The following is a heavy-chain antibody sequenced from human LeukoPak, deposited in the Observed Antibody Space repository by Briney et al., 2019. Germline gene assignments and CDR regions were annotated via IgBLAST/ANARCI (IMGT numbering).Heavy chain of an antibody. Sequence: ASVKVSCKASGYTFTSYGISWVRQAPGQGLEWMGWISAYNGNTNYAQKLQGRVTMTTDTSTSTAYMELRSLRSDDTAVYYCARGGDIVVVPAAPWHCNWFDPWGQGTLVTVSS. CDR2: ISAYNGNT. V-gene: IGHV1-18*01. CDR3: ARGGDIVVVPAAPWHCNWFDP. CDR1: GYTFTSYG. D-gene: IGHD2-2*01. J-gene: IGHJ5*02.